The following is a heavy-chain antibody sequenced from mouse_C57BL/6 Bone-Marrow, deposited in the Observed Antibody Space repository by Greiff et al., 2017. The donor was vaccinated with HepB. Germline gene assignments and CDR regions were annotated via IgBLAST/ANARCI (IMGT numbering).Heavy chain of an antibody. CDR2: ISDGGSYT. CDR3: ARDPEDYDGAPMDY. CDR1: GFTFSSYA. J-gene: IGHJ4*01. D-gene: IGHD2-4*01. V-gene: IGHV5-4*01. Sequence: EVQVVESGGGLVKPGGSLKLSCAASGFTFSSYAMSWVRQTPEKRLEWVATISDGGSYTYYPDNVKGRFTISRDNAKNNLYLQMSHLKSEDTAMYYCARDPEDYDGAPMDYWGQGTSVTVSS.